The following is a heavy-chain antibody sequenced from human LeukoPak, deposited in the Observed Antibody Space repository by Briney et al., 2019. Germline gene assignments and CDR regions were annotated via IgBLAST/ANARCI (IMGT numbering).Heavy chain of an antibody. V-gene: IGHV4-34*01. CDR2: INHSGST. J-gene: IGHJ4*02. CDR3: AREDGYNQRGFDY. D-gene: IGHD5-24*01. CDR1: GGSFSGYY. Sequence: SETLSLTCAVYGGSFSGYYWSWIRQPPGKGLEWIGEINHSGSTNYNPSLKSRVTISVDTSKNQFSLKLISVTAADTAVYYCAREDGYNQRGFDYWGQGTLVTVSS.